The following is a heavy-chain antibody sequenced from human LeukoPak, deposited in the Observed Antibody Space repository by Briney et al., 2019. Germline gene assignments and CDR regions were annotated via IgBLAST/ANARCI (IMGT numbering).Heavy chain of an antibody. V-gene: IGHV1-18*01. CDR1: GYIFTDYG. CDR2: ISANSGHT. J-gene: IGHJ4*02. D-gene: IGHD3-3*01. Sequence: GASVKVSCKASGYIFTDYGISWVRKAPGQGLEWMGWISANSGHTKYAQKVRGRVTMTTDTSTGTVYMDLRSLRSDDTAVYYCARGSNYGDFWSGFDYWGQGTLVTVSS. CDR3: ARGSNYGDFWSGFDY.